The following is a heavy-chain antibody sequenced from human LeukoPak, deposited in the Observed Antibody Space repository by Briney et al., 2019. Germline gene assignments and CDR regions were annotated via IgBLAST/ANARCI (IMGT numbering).Heavy chain of an antibody. CDR1: GFTVSSNY. D-gene: IGHD6-19*01. Sequence: GGSLRLSCAASGFTVSSNYMSWVRQAPGKGLEGVSVIYSGGSTYYADSVKGRFTISRDNSKNTLYLQMNGLRAEDTAVYYCARDLRIAVGGAENDYWGQGTLVTVSS. CDR3: ARDLRIAVGGAENDY. CDR2: IYSGGST. J-gene: IGHJ4*02. V-gene: IGHV3-53*01.